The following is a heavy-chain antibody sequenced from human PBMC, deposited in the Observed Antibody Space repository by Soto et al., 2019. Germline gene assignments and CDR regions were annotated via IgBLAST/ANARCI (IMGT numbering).Heavy chain of an antibody. CDR3: AREGSNYALRFDP. Sequence: GGSLGLSCAASGFTFSSYAMHWVRQAPGKGLEYVSAISSNGGSTYYANSVKGRFTISRDNSKNTLYLQMGSLRAEDMAVYYCAREGSNYALRFDPWGQGTLVTVSS. V-gene: IGHV3-64*01. D-gene: IGHD4-4*01. CDR2: ISSNGGST. CDR1: GFTFSSYA. J-gene: IGHJ5*02.